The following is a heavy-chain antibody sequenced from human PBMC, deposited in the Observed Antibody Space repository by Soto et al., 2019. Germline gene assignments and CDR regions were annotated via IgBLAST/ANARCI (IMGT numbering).Heavy chain of an antibody. CDR3: ARVSALWSGYAFDI. V-gene: IGHV1-18*01. D-gene: IGHD3-3*01. CDR2: ISAYNGNT. CDR1: GYPFTSYV. Sequence: ASVKLSCKASGYPFTSYVISWVRQAPGQGLEWMGRISAYNGNTNYAQKLQGRVTMTTDTSTSTAYMELRSLRSDDTAVYYCARVSALWSGYAFDIWGQGTMVTVSS. J-gene: IGHJ3*02.